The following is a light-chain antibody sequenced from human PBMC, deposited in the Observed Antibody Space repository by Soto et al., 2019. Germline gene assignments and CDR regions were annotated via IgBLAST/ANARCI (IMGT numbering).Light chain of an antibody. J-gene: IGLJ1*01. Sequence: QSVVTQPASVSGSPGHSITTSCTGTSSDVGGYNYVSWYQQHPGKAPKLMIYDVSNRPSGVSNRFSGSKSGNTASLTISGLQAEDEADYYCSSYTSSSHINVFGTGNKLTV. CDR1: SSDVGGYNY. V-gene: IGLV2-14*01. CDR2: DVS. CDR3: SSYTSSSHINV.